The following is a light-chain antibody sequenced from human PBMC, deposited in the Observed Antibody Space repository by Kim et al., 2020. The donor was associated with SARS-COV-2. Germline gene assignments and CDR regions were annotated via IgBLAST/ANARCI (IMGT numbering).Light chain of an antibody. Sequence: QSVLTQPPSASGAPGQRVSISCSGSRPNIGTNTASWYQQFPGAAPKLLIYGNDLRPSGVPDRFSGSKSDTSASLAISGLKSEDEGDYYCATWDDSLKSYVFGTGTKVTV. V-gene: IGLV1-44*01. CDR1: RPNIGTNT. CDR3: ATWDDSLKSYV. J-gene: IGLJ1*01. CDR2: GND.